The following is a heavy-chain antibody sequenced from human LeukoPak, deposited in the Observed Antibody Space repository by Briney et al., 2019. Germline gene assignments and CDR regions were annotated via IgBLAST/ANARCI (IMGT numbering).Heavy chain of an antibody. V-gene: IGHV4-39*01. CDR3: ARLMYTAMVITH. J-gene: IGHJ4*02. D-gene: IGHD5-18*01. Sequence: SETLSLTCTVSDGSISSSSYYWGWIRQPPGKGLEWIGSIYYSGSTYYNPSLKSRVTISVDTSKNQFSLKLSSVTAADTAVYYCARLMYTAMVITHWGQGTLVTVSS. CDR2: IYYSGST. CDR1: DGSISSSSYY.